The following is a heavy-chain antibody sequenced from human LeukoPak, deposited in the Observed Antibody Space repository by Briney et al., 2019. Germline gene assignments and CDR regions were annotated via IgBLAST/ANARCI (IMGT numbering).Heavy chain of an antibody. CDR2: IYYSGST. Sequence: SETLSLTCTVSGGSISSGGYYWSWIRQHPGTGLEWIGYIYYSGSTYYNPSLKSRVTISVDTSKNQFSLKLSSVTAADTAVYYCARDGNYYDSSGYYRAFDYWGQGTLVTVSS. D-gene: IGHD3-22*01. J-gene: IGHJ4*02. CDR3: ARDGNYYDSSGYYRAFDY. V-gene: IGHV4-31*03. CDR1: GGSISSGGYY.